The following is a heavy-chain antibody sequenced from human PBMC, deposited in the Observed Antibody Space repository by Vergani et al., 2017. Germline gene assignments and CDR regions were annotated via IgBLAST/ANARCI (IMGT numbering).Heavy chain of an antibody. V-gene: IGHV3-48*03. CDR2: ISSSGSTI. J-gene: IGHJ4*02. CDR1: GFTFSSYE. Sequence: EVQLVESGGGLVQPGGSLRLSCAASGFTFSSYEMNWVRQAPGKGLEWVSYISSSGSTIYYADSVKGRFTISRDNAKNSLYLQMNSLRAEDTAVYYCAGMPQTRFYYFDYWGQGTLVTVSS. D-gene: IGHD2-2*01. CDR3: AGMPQTRFYYFDY.